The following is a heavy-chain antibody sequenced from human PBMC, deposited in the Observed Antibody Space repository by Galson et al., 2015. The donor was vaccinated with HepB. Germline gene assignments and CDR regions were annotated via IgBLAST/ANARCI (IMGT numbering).Heavy chain of an antibody. V-gene: IGHV4-39*07. D-gene: IGHD3-22*01. CDR1: GGSISHRSYY. J-gene: IGHJ4*02. CDR3: ARYYDSSGYPDY. Sequence: SETLSLTCSVSGGSISHRSYYWGWIRQPPGKGLEWIGSVYNSGSTYYNPSLKSRVTISVDTSKSQFSLRLSSVTAADTAVYYCARYYDSSGYPDYWGQGTLVTVSS. CDR2: VYNSGST.